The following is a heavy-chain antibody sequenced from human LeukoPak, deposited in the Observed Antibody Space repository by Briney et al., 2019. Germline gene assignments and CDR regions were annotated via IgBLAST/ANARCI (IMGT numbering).Heavy chain of an antibody. Sequence: GGSVRLSCAASGFTVSSNYMSWVRQAPGKGLEWVSVIYSGGSTYYADSVKGRFTISRDNSKNTLYLQMNSLRAEDTAVYYCARDPVGLYGGNTEGDYWGQGTLVTVSS. CDR3: ARDPVGLYGGNTEGDY. J-gene: IGHJ4*02. D-gene: IGHD4-23*01. V-gene: IGHV3-53*01. CDR2: IYSGGST. CDR1: GFTVSSNY.